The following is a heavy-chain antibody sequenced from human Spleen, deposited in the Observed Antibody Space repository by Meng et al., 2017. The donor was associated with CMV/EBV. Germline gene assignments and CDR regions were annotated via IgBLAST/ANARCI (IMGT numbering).Heavy chain of an antibody. CDR1: GYTFARYG. D-gene: IGHD3-3*01. Sequence: SGYTFARYGVSWVRQAPGQGLEWMGWISGYSGNTNYAQKYQARVSMTTDTSTGTVYLELRSLRYDDTAVYYCARNQSSGVGAEFDFWGQGTLVTVSS. CDR2: ISGYSGNT. J-gene: IGHJ4*02. CDR3: ARNQSSGVGAEFDF. V-gene: IGHV1-18*01.